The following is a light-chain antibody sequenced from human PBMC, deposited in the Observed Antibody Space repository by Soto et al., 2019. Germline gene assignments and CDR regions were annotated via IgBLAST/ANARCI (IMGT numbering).Light chain of an antibody. CDR1: QSVSSYY. Sequence: EIVLTQSPGTLSLSPGERATLSCRASQSVSSYYLAWYQQKPGQAPRLLIYAASSRATGIPDRFSGGGSGTDFTLTISRLEPEDFAVYYCQQCNNWPPITFGQGTRLEIK. CDR3: QQCNNWPPIT. J-gene: IGKJ5*01. CDR2: AAS. V-gene: IGKV3-20*01.